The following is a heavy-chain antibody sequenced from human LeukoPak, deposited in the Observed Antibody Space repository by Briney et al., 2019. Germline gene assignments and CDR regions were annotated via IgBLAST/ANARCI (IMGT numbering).Heavy chain of an antibody. D-gene: IGHD2-15*01. CDR3: AMNYYELCSGGSCSYMDV. Sequence: ASVKVSCKASGYAFSSYPMNWVRQAPGQGLEWMGWISTNSGNPTYAQGFTGRFVFSLDTSVSTAYLQISSLKAEDTAVYYCAMNYYELCSGGSCSYMDVWGKGTTVTVSS. CDR1: GYAFSSYP. V-gene: IGHV7-4-1*02. CDR2: ISTNSGNP. J-gene: IGHJ6*03.